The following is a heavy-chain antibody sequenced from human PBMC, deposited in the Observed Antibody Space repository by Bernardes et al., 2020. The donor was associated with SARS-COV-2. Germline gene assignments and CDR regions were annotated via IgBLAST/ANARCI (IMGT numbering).Heavy chain of an antibody. J-gene: IGHJ4*02. CDR3: ARDGPVIGFDH. Sequence: GSLRLSCAVSGFTVSSNYMSWVRQAPGKGLEWVSIIYSDGRTEYADPVQGRFSISRDKSKNTVNLQMNSLRPEDTAVYYCARDGPVIGFDHWGQGTLVTVSS. D-gene: IGHD3-10*01. CDR2: IYSDGRT. CDR1: GFTVSSNY. V-gene: IGHV3-53*01.